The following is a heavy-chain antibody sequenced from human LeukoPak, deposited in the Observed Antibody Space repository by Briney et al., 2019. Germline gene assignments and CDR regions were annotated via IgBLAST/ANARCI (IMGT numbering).Heavy chain of an antibody. V-gene: IGHV4-34*01. CDR1: GGSFSGYY. Sequence: SETLSLTCAFYGGSFSGYYWSWIRQPPGKGLEWIGEINHSGSTNYNPSLKSRVTISVDTSKNQFSLKLSSVTAADTAVYYCAREGGWYFRSALDIWGQGTMVTVPS. CDR2: INHSGST. J-gene: IGHJ3*02. D-gene: IGHD6-19*01. CDR3: AREGGWYFRSALDI.